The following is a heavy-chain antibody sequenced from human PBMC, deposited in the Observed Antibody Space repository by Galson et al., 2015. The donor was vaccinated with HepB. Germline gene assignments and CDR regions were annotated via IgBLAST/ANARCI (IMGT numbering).Heavy chain of an antibody. J-gene: IGHJ4*02. V-gene: IGHV3-23*01. CDR3: AKEMAEVGKPFFDY. Sequence: FLRLSCAASGFRFSRFAMSWVRQAPGKGPEWVSGVRANGGTFYAASVKGRFTISRDNSKNTVYLQMNSLRAEDTAIYYCAKEMAEVGKPFFDYWGQGTLVIVSS. D-gene: IGHD5-24*01. CDR1: GFRFSRFA. CDR2: VRANGGT.